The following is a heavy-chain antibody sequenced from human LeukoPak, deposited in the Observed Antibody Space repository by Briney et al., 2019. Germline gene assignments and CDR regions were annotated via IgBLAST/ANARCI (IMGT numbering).Heavy chain of an antibody. CDR1: GYTFTLYG. CDR3: ARDLRFAGAGSSFDY. CDR2: ISAYDGNT. J-gene: IGHJ4*02. Sequence: VSVKVSCKASGYTFTLYGTSWVRQAPGQGLEWMGWISAYDGNTKYAQKLQGRVTMTTDTSTSTAYMELRSLRSDDTAFYYCARDLRFAGAGSSFDYWGQGTLVTVSS. D-gene: IGHD1-26*01. V-gene: IGHV1-18*01.